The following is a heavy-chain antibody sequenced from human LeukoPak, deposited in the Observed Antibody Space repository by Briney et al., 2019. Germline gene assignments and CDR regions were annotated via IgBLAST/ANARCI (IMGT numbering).Heavy chain of an antibody. D-gene: IGHD4-11*01. CDR1: GGSISSYY. J-gene: IGHJ3*02. Sequence: SETLSLTCTVSGGSISSYYWSWIRQPPGKGLEWIGYIYYSGSTNYNPSLKSRVTISVDTSKNQFSMKLSSVTAADTAVYYCASAHSMDYSNYQVDIWGQGTMVTVSS. V-gene: IGHV4-59*12. CDR2: IYYSGST. CDR3: ASAHSMDYSNYQVDI.